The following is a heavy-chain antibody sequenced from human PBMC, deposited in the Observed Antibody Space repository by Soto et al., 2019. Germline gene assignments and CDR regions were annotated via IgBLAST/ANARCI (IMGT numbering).Heavy chain of an antibody. CDR1: GFTVTSNY. D-gene: IGHD1-1*01. V-gene: IGHV3-53*01. CDR3: ASERSNLSYYYQGMDV. J-gene: IGHJ6*02. Sequence: PGGSLRLSCAVSGFTVTSNYMSWVRQAPGKGLEWVSVIYSNGFTNYADSVKGRFTVSRDKSKNTLYLQLNSLRAEDTAVYYCASERSNLSYYYQGMDVWGQGTTVTVSS. CDR2: IYSNGFT.